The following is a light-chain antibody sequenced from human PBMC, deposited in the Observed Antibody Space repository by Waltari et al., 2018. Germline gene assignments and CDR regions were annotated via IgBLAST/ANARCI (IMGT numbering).Light chain of an antibody. CDR3: QQRYSWPRT. CDR1: QNINTD. V-gene: IGKV3-11*01. CDR2: DAS. Sequence: EVVLTQPTDTLSLSPGERATLPCRASQNINTDLGWYQQRPGQAPRLLIFDASNRAAGIPVRFSGRGSGTDFTLIISTLEPEDSAVYYCQQRYSWPRTFGQGTKVEIK. J-gene: IGKJ1*01.